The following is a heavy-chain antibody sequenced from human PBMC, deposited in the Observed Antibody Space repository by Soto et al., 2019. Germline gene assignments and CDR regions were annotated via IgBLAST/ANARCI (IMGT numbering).Heavy chain of an antibody. V-gene: IGHV3-21*01. CDR1: GFTFISYS. CDR2: ISSSSGYI. J-gene: IGHJ5*02. Sequence: GESLKISCAASGFTFISYSMNWVRQAPGKGLEWVSSISSSSGYIYYADSVKGRFTISRDNAKNSLYLQMNSLRAEDTTVYYCARDLHDYVSFRFDPWGQGTLVTVSS. CDR3: ARDLHDYVSFRFDP. D-gene: IGHD3-16*01.